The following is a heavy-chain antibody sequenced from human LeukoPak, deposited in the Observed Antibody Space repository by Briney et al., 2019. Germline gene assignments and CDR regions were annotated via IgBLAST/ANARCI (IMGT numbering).Heavy chain of an antibody. CDR2: INPNSGGT. J-gene: IGHJ6*02. CDR3: ARGAGYCSGGSCLYFGMDV. CDR1: GYTFTGYH. V-gene: IGHV1-2*02. Sequence: ASVKVSCKASGYTFTGYHMHWVRQAPGQGLECMGWINPNSGGTYYAQKFEGRVTMTRDTSISTAYMELSRLRSDDTAVYYCARGAGYCSGGSCLYFGMDVWGQGTTVIVSS. D-gene: IGHD2-15*01.